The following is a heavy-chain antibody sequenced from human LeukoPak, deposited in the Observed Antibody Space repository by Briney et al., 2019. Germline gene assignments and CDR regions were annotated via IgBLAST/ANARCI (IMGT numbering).Heavy chain of an antibody. CDR3: AKANYDYVWGSYRAISAFDY. V-gene: IGHV3-23*01. Sequence: GGSLRLSCAASGFTFSSCAMSWVRQAPGKGLEWVSAISGSGGRPYYADSVKGRFTISRDNSKNTLYLQMNSLRAEDTAVYYCAKANYDYVWGSYRAISAFDYWGQGTLVTVSS. J-gene: IGHJ4*02. D-gene: IGHD3-16*02. CDR1: GFTFSSCA. CDR2: ISGSGGRP.